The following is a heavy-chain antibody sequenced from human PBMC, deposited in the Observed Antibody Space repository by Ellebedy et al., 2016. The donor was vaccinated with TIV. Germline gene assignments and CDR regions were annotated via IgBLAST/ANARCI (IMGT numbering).Heavy chain of an antibody. CDR1: GFTFSSYA. V-gene: IGHV3-48*04. CDR2: ISSSSSTV. Sequence: PGGSLRLPCAASGFTFSSYAMNWVRQAPGKGLEWVSYISSSSSTVHYADSVQGRFIVSRDNAKNSLFLQMNSLRAEDTAVYYCARDPLRLTGYSTSWCDFWGQGTLVTVSS. CDR3: ARDPLRLTGYSTSWCDF. D-gene: IGHD2-2*01. J-gene: IGHJ5*01.